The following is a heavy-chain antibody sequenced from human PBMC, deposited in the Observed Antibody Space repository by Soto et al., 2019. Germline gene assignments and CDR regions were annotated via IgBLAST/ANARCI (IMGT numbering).Heavy chain of an antibody. V-gene: IGHV3-23*01. Sequence: GGSLRLSCAASGFPFSSYAMSWVRQAPGKGLEWVSAISGSGGSTYYADSVKGRFTISRDNSKNTLYLQMNSLRAEDTAVYYCAKDPRTFVVPAAMGYWGQGTLVTVSS. CDR2: ISGSGGST. J-gene: IGHJ4*02. D-gene: IGHD2-2*01. CDR1: GFPFSSYA. CDR3: AKDPRTFVVPAAMGY.